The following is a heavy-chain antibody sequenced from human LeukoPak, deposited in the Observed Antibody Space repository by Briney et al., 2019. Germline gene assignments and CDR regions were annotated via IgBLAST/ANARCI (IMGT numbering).Heavy chain of an antibody. Sequence: PSETLSLTCAVSGYSISSGYYWGWLRQPPGEGLEWIGSIYHSGSTYYNPSLKSRVTISVDTSKSQFSLKLRSVTAADTAGYYCARDPTAEYYFDYWGQGTLVTVSS. CDR1: GYSISSGYY. CDR2: IYHSGST. CDR3: ARDPTAEYYFDY. V-gene: IGHV4-38-2*02. D-gene: IGHD4-17*01. J-gene: IGHJ4*02.